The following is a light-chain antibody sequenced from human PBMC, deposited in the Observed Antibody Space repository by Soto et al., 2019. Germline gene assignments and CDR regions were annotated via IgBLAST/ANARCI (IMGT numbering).Light chain of an antibody. CDR3: ASYAGVNNLL. Sequence: QSALTQPPSASGSPGQSVTISCTETSSDIGGYNFVSWYQQHPGKAPKLMIYDVTKRPSGVPDRFSGSKSGNTASLTVSGLQAEDEADYYCASYAGVNNLLFGGGTQLTVL. CDR1: SSDIGGYNF. CDR2: DVT. J-gene: IGLJ2*01. V-gene: IGLV2-8*01.